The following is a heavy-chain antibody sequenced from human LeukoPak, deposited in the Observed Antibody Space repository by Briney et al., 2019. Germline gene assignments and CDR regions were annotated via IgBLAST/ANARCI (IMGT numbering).Heavy chain of an antibody. Sequence: SETLSLTCAVYGGSFSGYYWSWIRQPPGKGLEWIGEINHSGSTNYNPSLKSRVTISVDTSKNQFPLKLSSVTAADTAVYYCARGKMANAFDIWGQGTMVTVSS. V-gene: IGHV4-34*01. J-gene: IGHJ3*02. D-gene: IGHD2-8*01. CDR1: GGSFSGYY. CDR3: ARGKMANAFDI. CDR2: INHSGST.